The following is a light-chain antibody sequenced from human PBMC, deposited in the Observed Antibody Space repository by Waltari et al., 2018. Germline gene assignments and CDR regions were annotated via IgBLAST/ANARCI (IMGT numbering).Light chain of an antibody. Sequence: EIVMTQSPATLSVSPGERVTLSCRASQSVSSNLAWYQQKPGQAPRLLIYGASTRATGIPARFGGGGSGTEFTLTISSLQSEDFAVYYCQQYNNWPLYTFGQGTKLEIK. CDR1: QSVSSN. CDR2: GAS. J-gene: IGKJ2*01. V-gene: IGKV3-15*01. CDR3: QQYNNWPLYT.